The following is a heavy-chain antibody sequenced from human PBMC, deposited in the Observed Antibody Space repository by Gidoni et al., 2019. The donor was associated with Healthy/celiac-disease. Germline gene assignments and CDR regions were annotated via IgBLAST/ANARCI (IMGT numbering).Heavy chain of an antibody. CDR3: ARDRQNRLGGRYFDY. J-gene: IGHJ4*02. CDR2: ISYDGSNK. D-gene: IGHD2-15*01. CDR1: GFTFSSDA. V-gene: IGHV3-30-3*01. Sequence: QVQLVASGGGVVQPGRSLRLSCAASGFTFSSDAMHWVRQAPGKGLEWVAVISYDGSNKYYAESVKGRFTISRDNSKNTLYLQMNSLRAEDTAVYYCARDRQNRLGGRYFDYWGQGTLVTVSS.